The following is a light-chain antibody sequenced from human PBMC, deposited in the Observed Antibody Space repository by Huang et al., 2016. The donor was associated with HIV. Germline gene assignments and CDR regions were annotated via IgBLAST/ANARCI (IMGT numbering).Light chain of an antibody. CDR1: QSLRDTY. Sequence: QSLRDTYLAWYQQRPRQAPRLLIYGASSRATGIPDRFSGSGSGTDFTLTINRLEPQDFAVYFCLQYDRSPLTFGGGTKVEL. CDR3: LQYDRSPLT. V-gene: IGKV3-20*01. J-gene: IGKJ4*01. CDR2: GAS.